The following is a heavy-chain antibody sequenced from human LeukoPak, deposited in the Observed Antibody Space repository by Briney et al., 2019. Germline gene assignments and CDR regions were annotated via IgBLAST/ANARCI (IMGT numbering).Heavy chain of an antibody. CDR2: INAGNGNT. Sequence: ASVKVSCKASGYTFTSYAIHWVRQAPGQRLERMGWINAGNGNTKYSQKFQSRVTITSDTSASKAYMELSSLRSEDTAVYYCARDLWDIVVAGVDTAMGIFDYWGQGTLVTVSS. D-gene: IGHD5-18*01. CDR3: ARDLWDIVVAGVDTAMGIFDY. J-gene: IGHJ4*02. V-gene: IGHV1-3*01. CDR1: GYTFTSYA.